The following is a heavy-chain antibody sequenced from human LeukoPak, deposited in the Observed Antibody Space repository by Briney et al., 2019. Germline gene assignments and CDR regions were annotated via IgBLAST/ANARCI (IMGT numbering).Heavy chain of an antibody. CDR3: ARDGRYCSGGSCYFPLADSYYCDY. Sequence: PGRSLRLSYAASGFTFSSYGIHWVCQAPGKGLEWVAVISYDGSNKYYADSVKGRFTISRDNSKNTLYLQMNSLRAEDTAVYYCARDGRYCSGGSCYFPLADSYYCDYWGQGTLVTVSS. V-gene: IGHV3-30*03. CDR1: GFTFSSYG. J-gene: IGHJ4*02. D-gene: IGHD2-15*01. CDR2: ISYDGSNK.